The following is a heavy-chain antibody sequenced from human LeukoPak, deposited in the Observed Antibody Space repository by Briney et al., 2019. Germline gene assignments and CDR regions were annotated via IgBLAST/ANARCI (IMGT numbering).Heavy chain of an antibody. Sequence: PGGSLRLSCAASGFTFSSNAMHWVRQAPGKGLEWVAVISYDGSNKYYADSVKGRFTISRDNSKNTLYLQMNSLRAEDTAVYYCARGRRVSGWYYFDYWGQGTLVTVSS. D-gene: IGHD6-19*01. CDR1: GFTFSSNA. CDR3: ARGRRVSGWYYFDY. J-gene: IGHJ4*02. V-gene: IGHV3-30-3*01. CDR2: ISYDGSNK.